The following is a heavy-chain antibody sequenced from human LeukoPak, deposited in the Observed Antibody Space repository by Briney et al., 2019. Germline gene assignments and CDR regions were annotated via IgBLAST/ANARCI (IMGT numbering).Heavy chain of an antibody. J-gene: IGHJ4*02. D-gene: IGHD2-15*01. V-gene: IGHV3-23*01. CDR2: ISGSGGST. Sequence: GGSLRLSCAASGFTFSSYAMSWVRQAPGKRLEWVSAISGSGGSTYYADSVRGRFTISRDNSKNTLYLQMNSLRAEDTAVYYCAKARYCSGGSCYGDYWGQGTLVTVSS. CDR3: AKARYCSGGSCYGDY. CDR1: GFTFSSYA.